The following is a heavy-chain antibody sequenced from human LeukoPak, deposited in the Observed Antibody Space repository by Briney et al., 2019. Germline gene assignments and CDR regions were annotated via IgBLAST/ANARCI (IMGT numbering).Heavy chain of an antibody. Sequence: GASVKVSCKASGYTFISYYMYWVRQAPGQGLESIGIINPSGGSTTYAQKFQGRVAVTSDTSTSTVYMEMSSLRSEDTAFYYCARAGARSPFDYWGPGTLVTVSS. CDR1: GYTFISYY. CDR3: ARAGARSPFDY. J-gene: IGHJ4*02. D-gene: IGHD3-10*01. V-gene: IGHV1-46*01. CDR2: INPSGGST.